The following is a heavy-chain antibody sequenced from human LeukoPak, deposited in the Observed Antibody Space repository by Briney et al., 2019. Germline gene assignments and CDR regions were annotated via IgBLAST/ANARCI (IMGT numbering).Heavy chain of an antibody. Sequence: GGSLRLSCAASGFSFNSYAMTWVRQAPGKGLEWVSIIIGSSGSTFYADSVKGRFTISRDNSKNTLCLQMNSLRVEDTAVYYCAKGGYDYVEVAYFDFWGQGTLVTVSS. V-gene: IGHV3-23*01. CDR2: IIGSSGST. D-gene: IGHD5-12*01. CDR1: GFSFNSYA. CDR3: AKGGYDYVEVAYFDF. J-gene: IGHJ4*02.